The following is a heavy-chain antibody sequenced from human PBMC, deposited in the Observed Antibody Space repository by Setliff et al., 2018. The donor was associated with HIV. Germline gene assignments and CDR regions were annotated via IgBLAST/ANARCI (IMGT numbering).Heavy chain of an antibody. CDR2: INPSDGSA. J-gene: IGHJ4*02. CDR3: AKEYHTAATGTRVAKYFDY. Sequence: ASVKVSCKASGYTFTSCFLHWVRQAPGQGLEYMGIINPSDGSADYVEKFQDRVTITRDTSTSTVYMEMSSLRSEDTAIYYCAKEYHTAATGTRVAKYFDYWGQGTLVTVSS. D-gene: IGHD6-13*01. V-gene: IGHV1-46*01. CDR1: GYTFTSCF.